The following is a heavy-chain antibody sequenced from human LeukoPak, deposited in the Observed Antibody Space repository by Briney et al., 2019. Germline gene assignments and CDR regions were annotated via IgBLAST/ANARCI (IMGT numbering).Heavy chain of an antibody. CDR2: IKQDGSEK. V-gene: IGHV3-7*01. J-gene: IGHJ6*03. CDR3: ARDEIVATTKANYYDYMDV. CDR1: GFTVNKNY. Sequence: GGSLRLSCAASGFTVNKNYMSWVRQAPGKGLEWVANIKQDGSEKYYVDSVKGRFTISRDNAKNSLYLQMNSLRAEDTAVYYCARDEIVATTKANYYDYMDVWGKGTTVTISS. D-gene: IGHD5-12*01.